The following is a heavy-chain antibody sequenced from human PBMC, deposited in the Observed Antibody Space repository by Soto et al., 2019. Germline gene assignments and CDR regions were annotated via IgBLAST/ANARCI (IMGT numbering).Heavy chain of an antibody. V-gene: IGHV3-7*01. CDR3: ARDPYCRGGSCYFDY. CDR1: GRTFSSYW. D-gene: IGHD2-15*01. CDR2: IKEDGSEK. Sequence: GGSLRLSCVASGRTFSSYWMTWVRQAPGKGLEWVATIKEDGSEKYYVDSVKGRFTISRDNAKNSLFLEMNSLRAEDTAVYYCARDPYCRGGSCYFDYWGQGTLVTVSS. J-gene: IGHJ4*02.